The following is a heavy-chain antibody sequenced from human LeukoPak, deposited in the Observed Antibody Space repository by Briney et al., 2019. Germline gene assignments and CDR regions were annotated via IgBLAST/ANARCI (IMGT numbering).Heavy chain of an antibody. CDR3: TTDKVGEQRVGSEAYYNYIDD. Sequence: KSSETLSLTCTVSSGSISSYYWSWIRQPPGKGLEWIGYIYYSGSTNYNPSLKSRVTISVDTSKNQYSLKLRSVTAADTALYYCTTDKVGEQRVGSEAYYNYIDDWGKGTPVTISS. CDR1: SGSISSYY. CDR2: IYYSGST. J-gene: IGHJ6*03. D-gene: IGHD6-13*01. V-gene: IGHV4-59*01.